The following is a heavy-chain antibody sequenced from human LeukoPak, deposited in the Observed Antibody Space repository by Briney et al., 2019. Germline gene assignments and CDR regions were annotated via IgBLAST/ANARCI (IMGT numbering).Heavy chain of an antibody. D-gene: IGHD6-19*01. CDR1: GGSFSGYY. Sequence: SETLSLTCAVYGGSFSGYYWSWIRQPPGKGLEWIGEINHSGSTNYNPPLKSRVTISVDTSKNQFSLKLSSVTAAGTAVYYCARGSSGWTFDYWGQGTLVTVSS. J-gene: IGHJ4*02. CDR2: INHSGST. CDR3: ARGSSGWTFDY. V-gene: IGHV4-34*01.